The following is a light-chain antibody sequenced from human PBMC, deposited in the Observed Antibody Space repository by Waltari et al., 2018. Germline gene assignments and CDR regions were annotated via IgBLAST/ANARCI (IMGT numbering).Light chain of an antibody. CDR3: QHYVRLPAT. CDR2: GAS. Sequence: IVLTQSPGTLSLSPGDRATLPCRAGQSVSRSLAWYQQKPGQAPKLLIYGASTRATGIPDRFTGSGSGTDFSLTISSLEPEDFAIYFCQHYVRLPATFGQGTKVEIK. J-gene: IGKJ1*01. CDR1: QSVSRS. V-gene: IGKV3-20*01.